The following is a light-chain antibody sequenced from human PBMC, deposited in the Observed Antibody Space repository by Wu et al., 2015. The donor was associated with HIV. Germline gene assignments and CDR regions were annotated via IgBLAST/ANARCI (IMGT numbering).Light chain of an antibody. CDR1: QSISNW. CDR2: KAS. V-gene: IGKV1-5*03. J-gene: IGKJ1*01. CDR3: QQYNSYSPT. Sequence: DIQLTQSPLTLSASVGDRVTITCRASQSISNWLAWYQQKPGKAPKLLIYKASTLESGVPSRFSGSGSGTEFTLTISSLQPDDFATYYCQQYNSYSPTFGQGTKVEIK.